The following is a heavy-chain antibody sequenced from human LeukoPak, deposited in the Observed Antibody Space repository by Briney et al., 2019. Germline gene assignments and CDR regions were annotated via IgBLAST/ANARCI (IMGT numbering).Heavy chain of an antibody. V-gene: IGHV1-8*03. D-gene: IGHD4-11*01. J-gene: IGHJ6*03. CDR1: GYTFTSYD. Sequence: ASVKVSCKASGYTFTSYDINWVRQATGQGLEWMGWMNPNSGNTGYAQKFQGRVTITRNTSISTAYMELSSLRSEDTAVYYCARATVTTAPGSYHTYYYYMDVWGKGTTVTVSS. CDR3: ARATVTTAPGSYHTYYYYMDV. CDR2: MNPNSGNT.